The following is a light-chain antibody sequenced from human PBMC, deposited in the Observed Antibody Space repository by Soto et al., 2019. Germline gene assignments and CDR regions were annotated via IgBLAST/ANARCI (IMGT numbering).Light chain of an antibody. CDR1: SSNIGGNS. CDR3: GSWDSSLSAYV. Sequence: HSVMTQPTSVSAAPGQKVTISCSGSSSNIGGNSVSWYQQLPGTAPKLLIYDDDKRPSGIPDRFSGSKSGTSATLGITGFRTGDEADYYCGSWDSSLSAYVFGTGTKLTVL. J-gene: IGLJ1*01. CDR2: DDD. V-gene: IGLV1-51*01.